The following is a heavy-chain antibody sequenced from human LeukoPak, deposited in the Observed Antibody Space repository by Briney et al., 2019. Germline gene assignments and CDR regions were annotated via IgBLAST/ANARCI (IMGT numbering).Heavy chain of an antibody. D-gene: IGHD5-18*01. J-gene: IGHJ4*02. Sequence: PGRSLRLSCAASGFTFSSYAMHWVRQAPGKGLEWVAVISYDGSNKYYADSVKGRFTISRDNSKNTLYLQMNSLRAEDTAVYYCAREEVFGIQLSFDYWGQGTLVTVSS. V-gene: IGHV3-30*04. CDR3: AREEVFGIQLSFDY. CDR2: ISYDGSNK. CDR1: GFTFSSYA.